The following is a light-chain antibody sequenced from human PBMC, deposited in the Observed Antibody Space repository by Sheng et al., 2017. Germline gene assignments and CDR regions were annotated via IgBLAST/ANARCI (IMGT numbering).Light chain of an antibody. CDR1: QSVSSSY. CDR3: QQYTT. CDR2: GAS. Sequence: EIVLTQSPGTLSLSPGERATLSCRASQSVSSSYLAWYQQKPGQAPRLLIYGASNRATGIPDRFSGSESGTDFTLTISRLEPEDFAVYYCQQYTTIGGGTKVEIK. V-gene: IGKV3-20*01. J-gene: IGKJ4*01.